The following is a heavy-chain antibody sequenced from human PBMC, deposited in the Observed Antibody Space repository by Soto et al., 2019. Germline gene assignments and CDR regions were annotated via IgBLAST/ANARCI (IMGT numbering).Heavy chain of an antibody. CDR1: GFTFINYA. V-gene: IGHV3-23*01. CDR2: ISNRGSDT. D-gene: IGHD6-13*01. CDR3: AKDTYSSSWYF. Sequence: GGSLRLSCAGSGFTFINYAMTWVRQAPGKGLEWVSSISNRGSDTYYVDSVKGRFTISRDNSKNTLYLQMNSLRVEDTAVYYCAKDTYSSSWYFWGQGTLVTVSS. J-gene: IGHJ4*02.